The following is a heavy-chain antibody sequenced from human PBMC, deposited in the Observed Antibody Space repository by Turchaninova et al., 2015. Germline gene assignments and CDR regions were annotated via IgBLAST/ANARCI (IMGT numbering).Heavy chain of an antibody. D-gene: IGHD3-3*01. J-gene: IGHJ5*02. CDR2: LGRNGDS. CDR3: ARYSGFDPQEWFFKT. Sequence: RSVVLQAARMGLDCVADLGRNGDSQYADTVNVRFTSSKDKSATRIFLQMNNLRTGDTAVYYCARYSGFDPQEWFFKTWGGGTLVTVSS. V-gene: IGHV3-53*01.